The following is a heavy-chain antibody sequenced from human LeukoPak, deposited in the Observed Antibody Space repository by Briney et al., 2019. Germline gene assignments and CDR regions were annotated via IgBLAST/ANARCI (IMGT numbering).Heavy chain of an antibody. CDR2: INHSGST. Sequence: SETLSLTCAVYGGSFSGYYWSWIRQPPGKGLEWIGEINHSGSTNYNPSLKSRATISVDKTKNQLSLKLSSVTAADTAVYYCARDLGSSSPSGVWGKGTTVTVSS. CDR1: GGSFSGYY. CDR3: ARDLGSSSPSGV. V-gene: IGHV4-34*01. D-gene: IGHD6-6*01. J-gene: IGHJ6*04.